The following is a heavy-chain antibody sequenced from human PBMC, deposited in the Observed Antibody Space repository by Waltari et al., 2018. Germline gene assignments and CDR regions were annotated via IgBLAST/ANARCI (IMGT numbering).Heavy chain of an antibody. J-gene: IGHJ4*02. Sequence: QLQLQESGSGLVKPSETLSLPGVVSGGSLRGGTYSWNWFRQPPGKGLEWIGLIYDSGSTYYNPSLKSRLTMSVDMSKNQFSLKLTSATAADTGIYYCARVQYADFSYPFDYWGRGTLVTVSS. V-gene: IGHV4-30-2*01. D-gene: IGHD2-8*01. CDR1: GGSLRGGTYS. CDR2: IYDSGST. CDR3: ARVQYADFSYPFDY.